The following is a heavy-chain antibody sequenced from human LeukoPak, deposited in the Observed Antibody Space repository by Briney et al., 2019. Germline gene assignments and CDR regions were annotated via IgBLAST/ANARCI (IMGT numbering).Heavy chain of an antibody. D-gene: IGHD3-16*02. CDR3: AREYVWGSYRSPGAFDI. CDR2: ISSSSSYT. J-gene: IGHJ3*02. V-gene: IGHV3-11*06. Sequence: PGGSLRLSCAASGFTFSDYYMSWIRQAPGKGLEWVSYISSSSSYTNYADSVKGRFTISRDNAKNSLYLQMNSLRTEDTAVYYCAREYVWGSYRSPGAFDIWGQGTMVTVSS. CDR1: GFTFSDYY.